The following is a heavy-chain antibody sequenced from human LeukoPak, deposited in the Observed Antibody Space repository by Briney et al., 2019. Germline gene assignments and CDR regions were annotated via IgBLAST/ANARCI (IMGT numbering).Heavy chain of an antibody. CDR3: AREGYYDSSGYYTPLDY. V-gene: IGHV1-69*13. Sequence: PSVKVSCKASGGTFISYAISWVRQAPGQGLEWMGGIIPIFGTANYAQKFQGRVTITADESTSTAYMELSSLRSEDTAVYYCAREGYYDSSGYYTPLDYWGQGTLVTVSS. J-gene: IGHJ4*02. D-gene: IGHD3-22*01. CDR1: GGTFISYA. CDR2: IIPIFGTA.